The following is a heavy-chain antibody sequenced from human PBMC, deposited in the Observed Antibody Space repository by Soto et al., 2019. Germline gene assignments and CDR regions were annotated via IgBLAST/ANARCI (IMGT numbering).Heavy chain of an antibody. Sequence: PGESLKISCKGSGYSFTSYWIGWVRQMPGKGLEWMGIIYPGDSDTRYSPSFQGQVTISADKSISTAYLQWSSLKASDTAMYYCARGAIAVAGCDAFDIWGQGTMVTVSS. D-gene: IGHD6-19*01. CDR1: GYSFTSYW. J-gene: IGHJ3*02. CDR2: IYPGDSDT. CDR3: ARGAIAVAGCDAFDI. V-gene: IGHV5-51*01.